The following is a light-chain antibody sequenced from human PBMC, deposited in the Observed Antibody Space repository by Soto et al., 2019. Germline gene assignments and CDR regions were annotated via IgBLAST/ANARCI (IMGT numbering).Light chain of an antibody. CDR3: QQYYSSPLT. Sequence: DIVMTQSPDSLAVSLGERATINCKSSQSVLYSSNNKNYLAWYQQKPGQPPKLLIYWASTRESGVPDRFSGSGSVTDFTLPISSLQAEDVAVYYCQQYYSSPLTFGGGTKVEI. CDR2: WAS. J-gene: IGKJ4*02. V-gene: IGKV4-1*01. CDR1: QSVLYSSNNKNY.